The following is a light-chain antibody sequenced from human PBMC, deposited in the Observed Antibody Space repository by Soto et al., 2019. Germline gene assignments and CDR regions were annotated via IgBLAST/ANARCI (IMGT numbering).Light chain of an antibody. Sequence: QSALTQPASVSGSPGQSITISCTGTSSDVGNYDYVSWYQQYPGKAPRLMIYAVSQRPSGVSNRFSGSKSGNTASLTISGLQAEDEADYYCTSYTPSSTYVFGTGTKVTVL. V-gene: IGLV2-14*03. CDR3: TSYTPSSTYV. J-gene: IGLJ1*01. CDR2: AVS. CDR1: SSDVGNYDY.